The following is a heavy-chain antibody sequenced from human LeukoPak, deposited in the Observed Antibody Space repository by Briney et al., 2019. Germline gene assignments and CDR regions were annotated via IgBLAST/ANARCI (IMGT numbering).Heavy chain of an antibody. V-gene: IGHV3-66*01. CDR1: GFTVSSNY. CDR3: AKARTYYYGSGSMIFDY. CDR2: IYSGGST. Sequence: GGSLRLSCAASGFTVSSNYMSWVRQAPGKGLEWVSVIYSGGSTYFADSVKGRLTISRDNSKNLLYLQMNSLRAEDTAVYYCAKARTYYYGSGSMIFDYWGQGTLVTVSS. D-gene: IGHD3-10*01. J-gene: IGHJ4*02.